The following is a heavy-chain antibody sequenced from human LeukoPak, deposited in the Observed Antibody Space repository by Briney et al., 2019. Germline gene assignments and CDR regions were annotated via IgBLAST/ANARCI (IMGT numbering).Heavy chain of an antibody. V-gene: IGHV3-7*04. CDR2: IKEDGSEK. CDR1: GFTFSNYW. Sequence: GGSLRLSCAAAGFTFSNYWMSWVRQAPWKGLEWVANIKEDGSEKYYVDSVRGRFTISRDNAKNSLSLQMNSLRAEDTAVYYCVRYTRRYPFDYWGQGTLVTVSS. J-gene: IGHJ4*02. D-gene: IGHD2-2*02. CDR3: VRYTRRYPFDY.